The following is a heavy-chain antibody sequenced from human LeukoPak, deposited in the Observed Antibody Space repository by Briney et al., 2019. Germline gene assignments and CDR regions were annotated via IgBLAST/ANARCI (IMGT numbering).Heavy chain of an antibody. CDR1: GGSFSGYY. CDR2: INHSGST. V-gene: IGHV4-34*01. D-gene: IGHD2-8*01. Sequence: SETLSLTCAVYGGSFSGYYWSWIRQPPGKGLEWIGEINHSGSTNYNPSLKSRVTISVDTSKNQFSLKLSSVTAADTAVYYCARVHVRYYYMDVWGKGTTVTVSS. J-gene: IGHJ6*03. CDR3: ARVHVRYYYMDV.